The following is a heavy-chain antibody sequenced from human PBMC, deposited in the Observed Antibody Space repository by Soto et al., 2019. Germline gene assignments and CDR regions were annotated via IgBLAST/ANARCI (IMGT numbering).Heavy chain of an antibody. CDR1: GYSFTSYW. CDR2: IYPGDSDL. V-gene: IGHV5-51*01. J-gene: IGHJ5*02. Sequence: PGESLKISCEGSGYSFTSYWIGWVRQMPGKGLEWMGIIYPGDSDLRYSPSFEGQVTISADKSITTAYLQWSSLKASDSAMYYCVRKGHSISWFIDQWGQGTQITIPS. CDR3: VRKGHSISWFIDQ. D-gene: IGHD3-10*01.